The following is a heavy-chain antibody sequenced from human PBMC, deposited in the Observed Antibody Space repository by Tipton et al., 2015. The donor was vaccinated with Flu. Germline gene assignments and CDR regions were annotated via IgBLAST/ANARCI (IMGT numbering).Heavy chain of an antibody. CDR1: GFSVSFSY. CDR2: IGSAGDT. CDR3: ARGPLPDSNWYNGMDV. J-gene: IGHJ6*02. D-gene: IGHD6-13*01. V-gene: IGHV3-13*01. Sequence: SLRLSCAASGFSVSFSYMSWVRQAPGKGLEWVSAIGSAGDTYYLDSVKGRFTISRDNAKNSLYLQMNSLRVGDTAVYYCARGPLPDSNWYNGMDVWGQGTTVTVSS.